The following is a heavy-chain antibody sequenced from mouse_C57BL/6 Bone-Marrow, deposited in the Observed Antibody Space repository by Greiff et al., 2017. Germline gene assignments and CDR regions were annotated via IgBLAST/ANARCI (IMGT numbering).Heavy chain of an antibody. CDR3: TTYYYGSSFFDY. CDR2: IDPENGDT. J-gene: IGHJ2*01. D-gene: IGHD1-1*01. Sequence: EVQLQQSGAELVRPGASVKLSCTASGFNIKDDYMHWVKQRPEQGLEWIGWIDPENGDTEYASKFQGKATITADTSSNTAYLQLSSLTSEDTAVYYCTTYYYGSSFFDYWGQSTTLTVSS. CDR1: GFNIKDDY. V-gene: IGHV14-4*01.